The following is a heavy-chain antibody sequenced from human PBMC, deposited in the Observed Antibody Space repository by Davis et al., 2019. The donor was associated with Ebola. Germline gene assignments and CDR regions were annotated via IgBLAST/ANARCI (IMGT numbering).Heavy chain of an antibody. CDR1: GGSFSAYY. CDR2: IYHTGDT. J-gene: IGHJ4*02. Sequence: SETLSLTCAVDGGSFSAYYWSWIRQPPGKGLEWIGEIYHTGDTNYNPSLKSRVTISVDTSKNQFSLRLNSVTAADTAVYYCARVNFCIGGSCYSHDYWGQGTLVTVSS. V-gene: IGHV4-34*01. D-gene: IGHD2-15*01. CDR3: ARVNFCIGGSCYSHDY.